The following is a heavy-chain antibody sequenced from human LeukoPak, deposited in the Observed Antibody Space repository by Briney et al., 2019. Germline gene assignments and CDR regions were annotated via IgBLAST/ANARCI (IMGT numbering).Heavy chain of an antibody. J-gene: IGHJ4*02. Sequence: GGSLRLSCAASGFTFSTYAMNWVRQAPGEGLKWVSCITGDSSYIYYADSVRGRFTISRDNAKNSLYLQMNSLRAEDTAVYYCARYGVLSSTSYIDLWGQGTLVTVSS. V-gene: IGHV3-21*01. CDR2: ITGDSSYI. CDR1: GFTFSTYA. CDR3: ARYGVLSSTSYIDL. D-gene: IGHD2-2*01.